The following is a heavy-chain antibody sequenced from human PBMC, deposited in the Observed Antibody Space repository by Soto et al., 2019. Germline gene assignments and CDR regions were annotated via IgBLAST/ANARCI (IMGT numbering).Heavy chain of an antibody. CDR3: ARSQPRMEAETQLAP. V-gene: IGHV1-3*01. D-gene: IGHD1-1*01. J-gene: IGHJ5*02. CDR2: INGGAGDT. Sequence: GASVKVSCKASGYTFTSYAIHWLRQAPGQRLEWMGWINGGAGDTRYSVNFQGRVTFTRDTAATTAFMDLSSLSSADTAVYYCARSQPRMEAETQLAPWGQGTLDTVSS. CDR1: GYTFTSYA.